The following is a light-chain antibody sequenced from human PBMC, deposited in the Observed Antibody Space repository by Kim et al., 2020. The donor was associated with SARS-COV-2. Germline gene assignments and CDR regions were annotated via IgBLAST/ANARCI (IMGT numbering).Light chain of an antibody. CDR2: GTS. V-gene: IGKV3-20*01. CDR3: QQYGNSFT. J-gene: IGKJ5*01. CDR1: QSVSSNY. Sequence: SLSPGGRTTLSCRASQSVSSNYLGWYQQKPGQAPRLLIYGTSNRATGIPDRFSGSGSGTDFTLTISRLEPEDFAVYYCQQYGNSFTFGQGTRLE.